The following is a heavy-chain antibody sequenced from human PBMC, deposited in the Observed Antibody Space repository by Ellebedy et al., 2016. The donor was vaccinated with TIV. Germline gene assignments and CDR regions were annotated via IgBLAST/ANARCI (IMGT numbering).Heavy chain of an antibody. CDR3: ATGIDSSSASA. V-gene: IGHV1-46*01. CDR2: VFPSGGGT. J-gene: IGHJ5*02. CDR1: GYTFITYY. Sequence: ASVKVSXXASGYTFITYYIHWVRQAPGQGLEWMGIVFPSGGGTSYAQKFQGRVTMMRETSTSSGYMELSSITYEDTAVYYCATGIDSSSASAWGQGTQVTVSS. D-gene: IGHD3-22*01.